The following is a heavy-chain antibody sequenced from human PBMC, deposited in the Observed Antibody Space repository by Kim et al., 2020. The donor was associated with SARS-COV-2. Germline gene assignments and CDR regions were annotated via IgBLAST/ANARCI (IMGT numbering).Heavy chain of an antibody. J-gene: IGHJ2*01. V-gene: IGHV4-39*01. CDR1: GGSISSSGYF. Sequence: SETLSLTCSVSGGSISSSGYFWAWLRQPPGKGLEWIGMIYYSGNTFYSPSLRSRVTISVDTSKNQFSLKLSSVTAADTAVYYCARLAKSAERYFDLWGRGTLVTVSS. CDR2: IYYSGNT. CDR3: ARLAKSAERYFDL.